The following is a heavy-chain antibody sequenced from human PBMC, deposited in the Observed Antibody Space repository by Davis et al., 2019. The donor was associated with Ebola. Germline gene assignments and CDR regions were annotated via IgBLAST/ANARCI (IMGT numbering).Heavy chain of an antibody. J-gene: IGHJ4*02. D-gene: IGHD2-2*01. CDR1: GGSISSGSYY. CDR3: AREEPSTCFYDY. Sequence: PSETLSLTCTVSGGSISSGSYYWSWIRQPAGKGLEWIGYIHYSGSTNYNSSLQSRVTISLDTSKRQFSLKLNSVTAADTAVYYCAREEPSTCFYDYWGQGTLVTVSS. V-gene: IGHV4-61*10. CDR2: IHYSGST.